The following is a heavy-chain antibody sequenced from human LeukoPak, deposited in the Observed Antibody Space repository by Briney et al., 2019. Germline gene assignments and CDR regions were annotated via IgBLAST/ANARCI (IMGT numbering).Heavy chain of an antibody. J-gene: IGHJ4*02. D-gene: IGHD6-13*01. CDR3: AREGVAATGLDY. V-gene: IGHV1-46*01. CDR2: INPSGGSA. Sequence: GRSLRLSCAASGYTFTSYYMHWVRQAPGQGLEWMGIINPSGGSASDAQKFQGRLTMTRDTSTSTLYMELSSLRSEDTAVYYCAREGVAATGLDYWGQGTLVTVSS. CDR1: GYTFTSYY.